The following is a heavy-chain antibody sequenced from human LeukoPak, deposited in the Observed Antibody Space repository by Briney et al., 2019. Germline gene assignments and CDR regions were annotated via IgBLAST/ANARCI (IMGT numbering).Heavy chain of an antibody. D-gene: IGHD6-19*01. V-gene: IGHV3-23*01. CDR3: AKLSGWTGWFFDY. CDR1: RFTFSSYA. Sequence: GGSLRLSCAASRFTFSSYAISWVRQAPGKGLEWVSAISKNGDSTYYADSVKGRFTISRDNSKNTIYLQMNSLRVEDAAVYYCAKLSGWTGWFFDYWGQGTVVTVSS. J-gene: IGHJ4*02. CDR2: ISKNGDST.